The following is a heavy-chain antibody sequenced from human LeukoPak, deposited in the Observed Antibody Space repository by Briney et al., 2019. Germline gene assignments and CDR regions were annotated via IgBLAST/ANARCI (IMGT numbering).Heavy chain of an antibody. J-gene: IGHJ5*02. CDR2: ISYDGSNK. V-gene: IGHV3-30-3*01. CDR3: ARASRDGTKNWFDP. Sequence: PGGSLRLSCAASGFTFSTYAMHWARQAPGKGLEWVSIISYDGSNKYYADAVKGRFTISRDNPKNTLYLQMNSLRAEDTAVYYCARASRDGTKNWFDPWGQGTLVTVSS. CDR1: GFTFSTYA. D-gene: IGHD1-26*01.